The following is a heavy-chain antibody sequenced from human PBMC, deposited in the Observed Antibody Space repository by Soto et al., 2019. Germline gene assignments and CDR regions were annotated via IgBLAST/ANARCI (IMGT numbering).Heavy chain of an antibody. CDR3: ARHNYGSGSTYFDY. Sequence: SETLSLTCTVSSAPVSSTTYTWGWIRQPPGKGLEWVASVYYGGRSYYNPSLNSRVTISVDTSKNQFSLKMTSVTAADTAVYYCARHNYGSGSTYFDYWGQGTLVTVS. J-gene: IGHJ4*02. D-gene: IGHD3-10*01. V-gene: IGHV4-39*01. CDR2: VYYGGRS. CDR1: SAPVSSTTYT.